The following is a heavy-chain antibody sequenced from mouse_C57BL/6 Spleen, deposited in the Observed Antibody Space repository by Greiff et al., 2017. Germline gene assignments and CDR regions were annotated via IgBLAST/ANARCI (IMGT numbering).Heavy chain of an antibody. J-gene: IGHJ3*01. CDR1: GYSFTDYN. V-gene: IGHV1-39*01. CDR2: INPNNGTT. Sequence: VQLKESGPELVKPGASVKISCKASGYSFTDYNMNWVKQSNGKSLEWIGVINPNNGTTSYNQKFKGKATLTVDQSSSTAYMHLNSLTSEDSAGYCCARDWDTFAYWGQGTLVTVSA. D-gene: IGHD4-1*01. CDR3: ARDWDTFAY.